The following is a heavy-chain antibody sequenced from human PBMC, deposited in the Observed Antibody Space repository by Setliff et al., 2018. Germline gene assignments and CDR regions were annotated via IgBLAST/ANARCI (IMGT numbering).Heavy chain of an antibody. V-gene: IGHV3-9*01. J-gene: IGHJ4*02. Sequence: PGGSLRLSCAASGFIFDDYAMHWVRQAPGKGLEWVSGIRAGSDNIADADSVKGRFTISRDNAKNSLYLQLDSLRPDDTAFYYCARGHCTTISCFLDHWGQGIMVTVSS. CDR1: GFIFDDYA. CDR3: ARGHCTTISCFLDH. D-gene: IGHD2-8*01. CDR2: IRAGSDNI.